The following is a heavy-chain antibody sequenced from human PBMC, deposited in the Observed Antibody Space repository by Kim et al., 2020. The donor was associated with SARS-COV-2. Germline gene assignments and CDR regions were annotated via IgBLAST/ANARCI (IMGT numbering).Heavy chain of an antibody. D-gene: IGHD6-13*01. CDR3: ARGRSSWYGVDY. V-gene: IGHV1-69*02. Sequence: NYEPKFQGRVTITADKSTSTAYMELRSLRSEDTAVYYCARGRSSWYGVDYWGQGTLVTVSS. J-gene: IGHJ4*02.